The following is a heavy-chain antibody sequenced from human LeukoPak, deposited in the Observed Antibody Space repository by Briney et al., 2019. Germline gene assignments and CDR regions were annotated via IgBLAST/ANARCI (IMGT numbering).Heavy chain of an antibody. CDR1: GFTFSTFD. J-gene: IGHJ4*02. CDR3: ARDLNWGFDY. Sequence: GGSLRLSCAASGFTFSTFDLHWVRQAPGKGLEWVSYISGSTGTIYYADSVKGRFTISRDNAENALYLQMSSLRVEDTAVYYCARDLNWGFDYWGQGTLVTVSS. V-gene: IGHV3-48*01. CDR2: ISGSTGTI. D-gene: IGHD7-27*01.